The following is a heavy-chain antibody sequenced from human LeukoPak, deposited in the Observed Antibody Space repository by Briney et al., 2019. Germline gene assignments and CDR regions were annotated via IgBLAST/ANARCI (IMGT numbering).Heavy chain of an antibody. CDR2: MSPNSGDT. Sequence: ASVKVSCKASGYTFTTHDINWVRQATGQGLEWLGWMSPNSGDTGYAQKFQGRVTMTSDSSISTAYMELSSLRSEDTAIYYCVRTPPNWGFDYWGQGTLVTVSS. D-gene: IGHD7-27*01. CDR3: VRTPPNWGFDY. J-gene: IGHJ4*02. V-gene: IGHV1-8*01. CDR1: GYTFTTHD.